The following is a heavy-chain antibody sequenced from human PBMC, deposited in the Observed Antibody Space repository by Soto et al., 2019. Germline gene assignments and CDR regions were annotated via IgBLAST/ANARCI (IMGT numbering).Heavy chain of an antibody. J-gene: IGHJ3*02. V-gene: IGHV3-23*01. CDR1: GFTFSSYA. CDR2: ISGSGGST. CDR3: AKPRDDLRYFDWLDAFDI. Sequence: GGSLRLSCAASGFTFSSYAMSWVRQAPGKGLEWVSAISGSGGSTYYADSVKGRFTISRDNSKNTLYLQMNSLRAEDTAVYYCAKPRDDLRYFDWLDAFDIWGQGTMVTVSS. D-gene: IGHD3-9*01.